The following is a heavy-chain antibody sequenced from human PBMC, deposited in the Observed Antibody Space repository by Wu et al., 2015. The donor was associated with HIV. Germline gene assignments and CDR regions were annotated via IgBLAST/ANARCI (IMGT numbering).Heavy chain of an antibody. J-gene: IGHJ2*01. V-gene: IGHV1-69*01. CDR1: GGIFSNYV. D-gene: IGHD1/OR15-1a*01. Sequence: QVRLVQSGAEVKKPGSSVKVSCKASGGIFSNYVINWVRQAPGQGLDWMGGIIPVFGIVYYAQNFQGRVTITADESTNTAYMELSSLRSEDTAVYYCARDIREQPGWYFDLWGRGTLVTVSS. CDR3: ARDIREQPGWYFDL. CDR2: IIPVFGIV.